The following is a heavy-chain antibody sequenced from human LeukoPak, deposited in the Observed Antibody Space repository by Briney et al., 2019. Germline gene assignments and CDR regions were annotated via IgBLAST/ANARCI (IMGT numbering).Heavy chain of an antibody. CDR3: AKWGDYDILTGYYDSDY. D-gene: IGHD3-9*01. CDR2: IVGRGSST. Sequence: GGSLRLSCAASGFTFGSLSVSWVRQAPGKGLEWVSAIVGRGSSTYYADSVKGRFTISRDNSKNTLYLQLNRLRAEDTAVYYCAKWGDYDILTGYYDSDYWGQGTLVTVSS. J-gene: IGHJ4*02. CDR1: GFTFGSLS. V-gene: IGHV3-23*01.